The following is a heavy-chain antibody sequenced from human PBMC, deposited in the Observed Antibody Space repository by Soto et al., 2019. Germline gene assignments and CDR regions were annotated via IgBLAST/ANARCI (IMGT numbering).Heavy chain of an antibody. V-gene: IGHV3-64*02. CDR2: ISSNGGST. CDR1: GFTFSSYA. Sequence: GGSLRLSCAASGFTFSSYAMHWVRQAPGKGLEYVSAISSNGGSTYYADSVKGRFTISRDNSKNTLYLQMGSLRAEDMAVYYCARGGGLSYYDFWSRPYGMDVWGQGTTVTVSS. J-gene: IGHJ6*02. D-gene: IGHD3-3*01. CDR3: ARGGGLSYYDFWSRPYGMDV.